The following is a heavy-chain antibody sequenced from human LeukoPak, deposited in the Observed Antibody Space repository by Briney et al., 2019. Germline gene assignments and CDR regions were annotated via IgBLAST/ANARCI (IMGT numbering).Heavy chain of an antibody. CDR1: GGTFSSYA. V-gene: IGHV1-69*01. Sequence: VKVSCKASGGTFSSYAISWVRQAPGQGLEWMEGIIPIFGTANYAQKFQGRVTITADESTSTAYMELSSLRSEDTAVYYCARDRDPSQWLVYDYWGQGTLVTVSS. D-gene: IGHD6-19*01. CDR3: ARDRDPSQWLVYDY. CDR2: IIPIFGTA. J-gene: IGHJ4*02.